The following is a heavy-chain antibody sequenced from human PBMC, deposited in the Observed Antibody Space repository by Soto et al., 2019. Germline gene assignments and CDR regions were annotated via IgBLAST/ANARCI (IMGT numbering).Heavy chain of an antibody. CDR2: INPNSGGT. V-gene: IGHV1-2*04. J-gene: IGHJ4*02. Sequence: QVPLVQSGAEVKKPGASVKVSCKASGYTFTGYYMHWVRQAPGQGLEWMGWINPNSGGTNYAQKFQGWVTMTRDTSISTAYMELSRLRSDDTAVYYCARDLGDYYGSGSYYGIFDYWGQGTLVTVSS. CDR1: GYTFTGYY. CDR3: ARDLGDYYGSGSYYGIFDY. D-gene: IGHD3-10*01.